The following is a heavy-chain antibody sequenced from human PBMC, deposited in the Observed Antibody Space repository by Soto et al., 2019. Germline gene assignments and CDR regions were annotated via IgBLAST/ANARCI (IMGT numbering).Heavy chain of an antibody. D-gene: IGHD1-26*01. CDR3: ARGGRMGRFDY. V-gene: IGHV4-59*01. CDR1: GASINNYY. Sequence: PSETLSLTCTVSGASINNYYWSWIRQPPGKGLEWIGYIDYNGGTKYNPSLKSRVTIPVDTSKNQFSLKLSSVTAADTAVYYCARGGRMGRFDYWGQGTLVTVS. J-gene: IGHJ4*02. CDR2: IDYNGGT.